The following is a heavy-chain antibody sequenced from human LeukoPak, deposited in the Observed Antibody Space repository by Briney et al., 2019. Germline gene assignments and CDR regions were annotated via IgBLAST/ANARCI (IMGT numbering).Heavy chain of an antibody. J-gene: IGHJ4*02. CDR2: INHSRTT. Sequence: KPSETLSLTCAVYGGSFSGYYWSWIRQPPGKGLEWIGGINHSRTTNYNPSLKSRVTISVDTSKNQFSLKLSSVTAADTAVYYCARVSQWLATFDYWGQGTLVTVSS. V-gene: IGHV4-34*01. CDR3: ARVSQWLATFDY. CDR1: GGSFSGYY. D-gene: IGHD6-19*01.